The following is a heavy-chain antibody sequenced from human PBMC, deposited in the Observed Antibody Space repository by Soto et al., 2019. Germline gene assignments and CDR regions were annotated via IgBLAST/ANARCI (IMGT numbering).Heavy chain of an antibody. V-gene: IGHV1-8*01. J-gene: IGHJ5*02. Sequence: ASVKVSCKASGYTFTSYDINWVRQVTGQGLEWMGWMNPNSGNTGYAQKFQGRVTMTRNTSISTAYMELSSLRSEDTAVYYCARVMKGAAAGPSWFDPWGQGTLVTVSS. CDR3: ARVMKGAAAGPSWFDP. CDR2: MNPNSGNT. CDR1: GYTFTSYD. D-gene: IGHD6-13*01.